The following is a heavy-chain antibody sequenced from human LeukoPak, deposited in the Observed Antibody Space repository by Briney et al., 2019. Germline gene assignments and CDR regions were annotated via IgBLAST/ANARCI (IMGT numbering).Heavy chain of an antibody. CDR3: ARVLGGDYVGYFDY. CDR1: GLTFSSSG. Sequence: GGSLRLSCAASGLTFSSSGMHWASQAPGKGLEWVAVIWYDGSNKYYADSVKGRFTISRDSSKNMLSLQMSSVSGEHTAVYYCARVLGGDYVGYFDYWGQGTLVTVSS. D-gene: IGHD4-17*01. CDR2: IWYDGSNK. V-gene: IGHV3-33*01. J-gene: IGHJ4*02.